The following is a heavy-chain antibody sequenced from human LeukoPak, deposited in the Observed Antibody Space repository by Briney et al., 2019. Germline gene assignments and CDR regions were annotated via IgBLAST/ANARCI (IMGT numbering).Heavy chain of an antibody. Sequence: GGSLRLSCAASGFTFSSYAMSWVRQAPGKGLEWVSAISGSGGSTYYADSVKGRFTISRDNSKNTLYLQMNSLRAEDTAVYYCAKGDYYYYDSSGYGLDYWGQGTLVTVSS. CDR3: AKGDYYYYDSSGYGLDY. CDR1: GFTFSSYA. D-gene: IGHD3-22*01. J-gene: IGHJ4*02. V-gene: IGHV3-23*01. CDR2: ISGSGGST.